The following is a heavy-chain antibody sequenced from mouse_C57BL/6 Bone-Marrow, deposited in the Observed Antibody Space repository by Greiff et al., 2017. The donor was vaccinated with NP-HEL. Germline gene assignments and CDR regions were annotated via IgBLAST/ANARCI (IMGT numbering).Heavy chain of an antibody. CDR1: GYSITSGYY. V-gene: IGHV3-6*01. Sequence: EVKLLESGPGLVKPSQSLSLTCSVTGYSITSGYYWNWIRQFPGNKLEWMGYISYDGSNNYNPSLKNRISITRDTSKNQFFLKLNSVTTEDTATYYCAREWLLEAMDYWGQGTSVTVSS. CDR3: AREWLLEAMDY. J-gene: IGHJ4*01. CDR2: ISYDGSN. D-gene: IGHD2-3*01.